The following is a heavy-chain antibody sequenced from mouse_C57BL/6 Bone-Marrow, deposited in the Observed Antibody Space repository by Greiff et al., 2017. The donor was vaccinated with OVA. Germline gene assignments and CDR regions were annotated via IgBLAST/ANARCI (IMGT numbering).Heavy chain of an antibody. CDR2: IRSKSNNYAT. D-gene: IGHD2-3*01. J-gene: IGHJ4*01. Sequence: EVQLVESGGGLVQPKGSLKLSCAASGFSFNTYAMNWVRQAPGKGLEWVARIRSKSNNYATYYADSVKDRFTISRDDSESMLYLQMNNLKTEDTAMYYCVRQLYDGYFYAMDYWGQGTSVTVSS. V-gene: IGHV10-1*01. CDR3: VRQLYDGYFYAMDY. CDR1: GFSFNTYA.